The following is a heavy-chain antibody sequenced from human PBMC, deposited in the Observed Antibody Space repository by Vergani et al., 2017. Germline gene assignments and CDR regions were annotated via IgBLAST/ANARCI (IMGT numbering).Heavy chain of an antibody. CDR3: AGPQGTSAYYYGGFDY. CDR2: ISSDGGST. D-gene: IGHD3-22*01. V-gene: IGHV3-23*01. CDR1: GFTFEEHG. Sequence: EVQLLESGGGSAQPGESLRLSCAASGFTFEEHGMHWVRQAPGKGLEWVSTISSDGGSTYYADSVKGRFTISRDNSKNTLSLQMNSLTAEDTAIYYCAGPQGTSAYYYGGFDYWGQGILVTVSS. J-gene: IGHJ4*02.